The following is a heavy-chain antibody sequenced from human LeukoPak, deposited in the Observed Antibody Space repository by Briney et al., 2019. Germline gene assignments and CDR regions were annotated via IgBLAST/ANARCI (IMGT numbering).Heavy chain of an antibody. CDR2: MNPNNGNT. V-gene: IGHV1-8*01. CDR3: VRDGEGVAISVNYWFDP. D-gene: IGHD3-10*01. CDR1: GFTFTSYD. Sequence: AXSVKVSCKASGFTFTSYDINWVRQASGQGLEWMGWMNPNNGNTGYAQKFQGRVTMTRDTSISTAYMELRGLRSEDTAVYYCVRDGEGVAISVNYWFDPWGQGTLVTVS. J-gene: IGHJ5*02.